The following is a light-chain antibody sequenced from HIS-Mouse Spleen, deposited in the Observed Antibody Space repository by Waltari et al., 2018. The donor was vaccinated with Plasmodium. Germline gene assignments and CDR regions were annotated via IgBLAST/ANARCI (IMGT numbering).Light chain of an antibody. Sequence: SYELTQPPSVSVSPGQTASITCSGDNLGDKYACWYQQNPGQSPVLVIYQDSKRPSGSPERFSGSNSGNTATLTISGAQAMDEADYYCQAWDSSTVVFGGGTKLTVL. CDR2: QDS. CDR3: QAWDSSTVV. CDR1: NLGDKY. V-gene: IGLV3-1*01. J-gene: IGLJ2*01.